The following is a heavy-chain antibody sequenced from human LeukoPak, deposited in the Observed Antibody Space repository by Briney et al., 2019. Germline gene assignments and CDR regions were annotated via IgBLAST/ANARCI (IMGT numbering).Heavy chain of an antibody. CDR1: GGSISIYY. Sequence: SETLSLTCTVSGGSISIYYWSWIRQPPGKGLEWIGYLYYSGSTNYNPSLKSRVTISVHTSKNQFPLKLSSVTAADTAVYCCAGGRVVSTAFDYWGQGTLVTVSS. CDR2: LYYSGST. V-gene: IGHV4-59*01. D-gene: IGHD3-16*01. J-gene: IGHJ4*02. CDR3: AGGRVVSTAFDY.